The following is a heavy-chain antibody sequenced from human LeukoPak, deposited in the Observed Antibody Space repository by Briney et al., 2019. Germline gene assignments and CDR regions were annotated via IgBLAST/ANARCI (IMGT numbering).Heavy chain of an antibody. J-gene: IGHJ4*02. CDR1: GFTFSSYA. CDR3: AKDTIKWGSYRYFDY. CDR2: ISGSGGST. D-gene: IGHD3-16*02. Sequence: GGSLRLSCAASGFTFSSYAMSWVRQAPGKGLEWVSAISGSGGSTYYADSVKGRFTISRDNSKNTLYLQMNSLRAEDTAVYYCAKDTIKWGSYRYFDYWGRGTLVTVSS. V-gene: IGHV3-23*01.